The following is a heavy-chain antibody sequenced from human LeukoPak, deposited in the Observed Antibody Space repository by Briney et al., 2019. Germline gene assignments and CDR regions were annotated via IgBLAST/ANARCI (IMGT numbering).Heavy chain of an antibody. D-gene: IGHD1-26*01. CDR1: GFTFSSYA. CDR2: ISYDGSNK. CDR3: ARGPSSGGVGNY. Sequence: GGSLRLSCAASGFTFSSYAMHWVRQAPGKGLEWVAVISYDGSNKYYADSVKGRFTISRDNSKNTLYLQMNSLRAEDTAVYYCARGPSSGGVGNYWGQGTLVTVSS. V-gene: IGHV3-30-3*01. J-gene: IGHJ4*02.